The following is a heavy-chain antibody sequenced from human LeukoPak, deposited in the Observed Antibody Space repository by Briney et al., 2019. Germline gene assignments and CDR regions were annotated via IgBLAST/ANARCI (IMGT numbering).Heavy chain of an antibody. CDR1: GGSISSYY. Sequence: SETLSLTCTVSGGSISSYYWSWIRQPPGKGLEWIGYIYYSGSTNYNPSLKSRVTISVDTSKNQFSLKLSSVTAADTAVYYCARAGYSSSPRWDHWGQGTLVTVSS. V-gene: IGHV4-59*01. CDR2: IYYSGST. CDR3: ARAGYSSSPRWDH. J-gene: IGHJ4*02. D-gene: IGHD6-6*01.